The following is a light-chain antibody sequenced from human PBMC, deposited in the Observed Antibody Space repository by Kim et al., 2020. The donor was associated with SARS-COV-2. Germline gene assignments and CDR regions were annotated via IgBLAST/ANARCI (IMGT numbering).Light chain of an antibody. CDR1: KWGDKY. CDR2: QDS. CDR3: QAWDSSTVV. Sequence: PEQTSSITCSGDKWGDKYACWYQQRPGQSPVMVIYQDSNRPSGIPERFSGSNSGNTATLTISGTQAMDEADYYCQAWDSSTVVFGGGTQLTVL. V-gene: IGLV3-1*01. J-gene: IGLJ2*01.